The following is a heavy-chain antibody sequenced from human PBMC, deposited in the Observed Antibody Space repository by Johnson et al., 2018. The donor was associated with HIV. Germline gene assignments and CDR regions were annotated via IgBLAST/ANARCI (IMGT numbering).Heavy chain of an antibody. CDR3: ARVVAFGWELNDAFDI. CDR2: IRWNRGSI. V-gene: IGHV3-9*01. Sequence: QLVESGGGLVQPGRSLRLSCAASGFTFDDYAMHWVRQAPGKGLEWVSGIRWNRGSIGYADSVKGRFTISRDNAKKHLYLQMNSLRGEDTALYYCARVVAFGWELNDAFDIWGQGTMVTVSS. J-gene: IGHJ3*02. CDR1: GFTFDDYA. D-gene: IGHD1-26*01.